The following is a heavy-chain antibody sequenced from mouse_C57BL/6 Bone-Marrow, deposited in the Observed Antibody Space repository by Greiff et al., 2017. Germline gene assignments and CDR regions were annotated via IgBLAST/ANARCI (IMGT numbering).Heavy chain of an antibody. CDR1: GFTFSSYA. D-gene: IGHD2-4*01. CDR3: AREGLRAWFAY. V-gene: IGHV5-4*01. J-gene: IGHJ3*01. Sequence: EVKLVESGGGLVKPGGSLKLSCAASGFTFSSYAMSWVRQTPEKRLEWVATISDGGSYTYYPDNVQGRFTISRDNAKNNLYLQMSHLNSEDTAMYYFAREGLRAWFAYWGQGTLVTDSA. CDR2: ISDGGSYT.